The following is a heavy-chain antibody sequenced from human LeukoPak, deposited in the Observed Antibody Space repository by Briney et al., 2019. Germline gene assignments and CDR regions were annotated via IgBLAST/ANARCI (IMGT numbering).Heavy chain of an antibody. V-gene: IGHV5-51*01. CDR3: ARGFVVIGHCSGGSCSLDFDY. J-gene: IGHJ4*02. D-gene: IGHD2-15*01. CDR1: GYSFTSYW. CDR2: IYPGDSDT. Sequence: PGESLKISCKGSGYSFTSYWIGWVRQMPGKGLEWMGIIYPGDSDTRYSPSFQGQVTISADKSISTAYLQWSSLKASDTAMYYCARGFVVIGHCSGGSCSLDFDYWGQGTLVTVSS.